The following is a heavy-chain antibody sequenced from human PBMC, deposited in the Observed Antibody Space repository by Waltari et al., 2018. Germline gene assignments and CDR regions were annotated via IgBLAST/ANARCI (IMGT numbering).Heavy chain of an antibody. CDR3: ARVYSCSWYWFDP. V-gene: IGHV4-31*01. CDR2: IYYSGST. J-gene: IGHJ5*02. Sequence: QVQLQESGPGLVKPSQTLSLTCTVPGGSISSGGYYWSWIRQHPGKGLEWIGYIYYSGSTYDNPTLKSLVTISVDTSKNQFSLKLSSVTAADTAVYYCARVYSCSWYWFDPWGQGTLVTVAS. CDR1: GGSISSGGYY. D-gene: IGHD6-13*01.